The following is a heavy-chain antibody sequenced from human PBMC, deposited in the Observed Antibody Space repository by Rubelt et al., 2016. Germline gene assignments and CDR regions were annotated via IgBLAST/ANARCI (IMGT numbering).Heavy chain of an antibody. Sequence: QVQLVESGGGVVQPGRSLRLSCAASGFTFSSYTMHWVRQPPGKGLEWVAGLSYDGSNKFYADSAKGRFTISRDNSRDTLYLQMDSLRPDDTAVFHCARGGEHIWVSTFYQWGQGTLVTVSS. CDR3: ARGGEHIWVSTFYQ. D-gene: IGHD1/OR15-1a*01. CDR1: GFTFSSYT. J-gene: IGHJ4*02. CDR2: LSYDGSNK. V-gene: IGHV3-30*04.